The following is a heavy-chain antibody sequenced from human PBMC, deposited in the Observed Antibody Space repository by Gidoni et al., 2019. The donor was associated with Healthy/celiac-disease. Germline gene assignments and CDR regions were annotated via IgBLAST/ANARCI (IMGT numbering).Heavy chain of an antibody. D-gene: IGHD3-10*01. CDR3: ARERAVSGSSFDY. V-gene: IGHV3-7*01. Sequence: EVQLVESGGGVVQPGGSLRPSGAASGFTFSSYWMSWVRQAPGKGLEWVANIKQDGSEKYYVDSVKGLFTISRDNAKNSLYLQMNSLRAEDTAVYYCARERAVSGSSFDYWGQGTLVTVSS. CDR2: IKQDGSEK. J-gene: IGHJ4*02. CDR1: GFTFSSYW.